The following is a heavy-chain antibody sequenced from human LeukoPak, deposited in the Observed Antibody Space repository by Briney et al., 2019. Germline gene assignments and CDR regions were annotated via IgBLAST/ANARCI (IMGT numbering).Heavy chain of an antibody. Sequence: SETLSLTCTVSGGSISSYYWSWIRQPPGKGLEWIGYIYYSGSTNYKPTLKSRVTISVDTSKNQFSLKLSSVTAADTAVYYCARLNWVSSGYYDDDYWGQGTLVTVSS. CDR1: GGSISSYY. J-gene: IGHJ4*02. CDR2: IYYSGST. D-gene: IGHD3-22*01. V-gene: IGHV4-59*01. CDR3: ARLNWVSSGYYDDDY.